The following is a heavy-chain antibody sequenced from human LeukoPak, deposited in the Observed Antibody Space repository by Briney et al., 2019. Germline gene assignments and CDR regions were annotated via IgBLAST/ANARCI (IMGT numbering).Heavy chain of an antibody. CDR1: GYTFTGYY. V-gene: IGHV1-2*06. D-gene: IGHD3-22*01. CDR2: INPNSGGT. J-gene: IGHJ4*02. CDR3: ARDHHYYDSSGYRYPYYFDY. Sequence: ASVKVSCKASGYTFTGYYMHWVRQAPGQGLEWMGRINPNSGGTNYAQKFQGRVTMTRDTSISTAYMELSRLRSDDTAVYYCARDHHYYDSSGYRYPYYFDYWGQGTLVTVSS.